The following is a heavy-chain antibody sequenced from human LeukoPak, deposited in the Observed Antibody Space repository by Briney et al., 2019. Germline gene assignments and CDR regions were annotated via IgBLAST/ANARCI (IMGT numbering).Heavy chain of an antibody. V-gene: IGHV1-2*02. J-gene: IGHJ4*02. D-gene: IGHD2-2*01. CDR1: GYTFTGYY. CDR2: INPNSGDT. CDR3: ARALYHTFDY. Sequence: RVASVKVSCKASGYTFTGYYMHWVRQAPGQGLEWMGWINPNSGDTNYAQKLQGRVTMTTDTSTSTAYMELRSLRSDDTAVYYCARALYHTFDYWGQGTLVTVSS.